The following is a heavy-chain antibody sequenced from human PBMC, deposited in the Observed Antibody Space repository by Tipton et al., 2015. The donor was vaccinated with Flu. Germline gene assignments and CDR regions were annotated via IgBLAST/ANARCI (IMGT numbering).Heavy chain of an antibody. CDR2: IYYSGST. J-gene: IGHJ4*02. CDR3: ARRGKEGSQDY. CDR1: GGSISSSSYY. Sequence: TLSLTCTVSGGSISSSSYYWGWIRQPPGKGLEWIGSIYYSGSTYYNPSLKSRVTISVDTSKNQFSLKLSSVTAADTAVYYCARRGKEGSQDYWGQGTLVTVSS. D-gene: IGHD4-23*01. V-gene: IGHV4-39*01.